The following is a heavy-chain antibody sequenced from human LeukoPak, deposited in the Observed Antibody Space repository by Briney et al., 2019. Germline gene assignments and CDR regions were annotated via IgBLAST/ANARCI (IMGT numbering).Heavy chain of an antibody. Sequence: GGSLRLSCAASGFTFSNYGMHWLRQAPGKGLEWVAFIRYDGTNKYYADSVKGRFTISRDNSKNTLSLQMNSLRAEDTAVYYCAKDGYNSTWYWFDPWGQGTLVTVSS. J-gene: IGHJ5*02. D-gene: IGHD6-13*01. CDR1: GFTFSNYG. V-gene: IGHV3-30*02. CDR2: IRYDGTNK. CDR3: AKDGYNSTWYWFDP.